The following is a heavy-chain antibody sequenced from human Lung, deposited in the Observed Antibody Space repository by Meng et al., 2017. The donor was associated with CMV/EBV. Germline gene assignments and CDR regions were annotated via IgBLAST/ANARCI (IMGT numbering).Heavy chain of an antibody. D-gene: IGHD6-13*01. Sequence: GGSLRLXCAASRFTFSSNGMHWVRPTPGKGLEWMSFVRFDGNNKYHADSVRGRFTISRDNPKNTLYLQMNSMRAEDTAVYDCANDPTPYSTVSESFQNWGQGTXVTVSS. J-gene: IGHJ1*01. CDR1: RFTFSSNG. CDR3: ANDPTPYSTVSESFQN. CDR2: VRFDGNNK. V-gene: IGHV3-30*02.